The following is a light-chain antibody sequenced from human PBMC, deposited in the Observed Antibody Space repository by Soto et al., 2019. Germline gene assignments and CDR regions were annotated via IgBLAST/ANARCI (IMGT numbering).Light chain of an antibody. J-gene: IGLJ1*01. CDR1: TTDVGSYNL. CDR3: CSWSASNTFLF. Sequence: QSALTQPASVSGSPGQSITISCTGTTTDVGSYNLVSWSQQHPGRAPKLMIYEVSMRPSGVSNRFSGSKSGNTASLTISGLQAEDEADYYCCSWSASNTFLFFGTGTKRTVL. V-gene: IGLV2-23*02. CDR2: EVS.